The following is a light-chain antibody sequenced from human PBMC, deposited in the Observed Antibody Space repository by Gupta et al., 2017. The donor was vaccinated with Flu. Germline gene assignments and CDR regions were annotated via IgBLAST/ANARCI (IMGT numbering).Light chain of an antibody. J-gene: IGLJ2*01. CDR1: YVGSNS. CDR2: DDR. V-gene: IGLV3-21*02. Sequence: GQNTTTTGGGSYVGSNSFDWSHPTPAQAPVLFLYDDRSRRSGTPERISASKFGTTAALTTTSVEGGDEADYYCQAWDAGTDLVVFGGGTKLTVL. CDR3: QAWDAGTDLVV.